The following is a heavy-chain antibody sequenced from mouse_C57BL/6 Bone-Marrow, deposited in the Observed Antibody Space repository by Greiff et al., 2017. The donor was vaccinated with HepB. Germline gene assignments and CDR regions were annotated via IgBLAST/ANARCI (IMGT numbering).Heavy chain of an antibody. J-gene: IGHJ4*01. D-gene: IGHD2-2*01. CDR2: IYPGNSDT. CDR1: GYTFTSYW. V-gene: IGHV1-5*01. Sequence: EVQLQQSGTVLARPGASVKMSCKTSGYTFTSYWMHWVKQRPGQGLEWIGAIYPGNSDTSYNQKFKGKATLTAVTSASTAYMELSSLTNEDSAVYYCTRCPYGDGYALYAMDYWGQGTSVTVSS. CDR3: TRCPYGDGYALYAMDY.